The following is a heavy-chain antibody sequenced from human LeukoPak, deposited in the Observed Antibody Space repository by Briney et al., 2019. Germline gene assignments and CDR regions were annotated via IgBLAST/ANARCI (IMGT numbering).Heavy chain of an antibody. V-gene: IGHV1-69*04. D-gene: IGHD3-22*01. CDR1: GYTFTSYG. Sequence: ASVKVSCKASGYTFTSYGISWVRQAPGQGLEWMGRIIPILGIANYAQKFQGRVTITAEKSTSTAYMELSSLRSEDTAVYYCARFYYDQGDAFDIWGQGTMVTVSS. J-gene: IGHJ3*02. CDR2: IIPILGIA. CDR3: ARFYYDQGDAFDI.